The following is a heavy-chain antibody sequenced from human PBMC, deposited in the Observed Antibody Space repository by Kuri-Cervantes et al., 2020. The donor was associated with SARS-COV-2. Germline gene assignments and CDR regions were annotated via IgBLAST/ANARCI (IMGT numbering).Heavy chain of an antibody. CDR2: ISSSSYI. V-gene: IGHV3-21*01. Sequence: GGSLRLSCAASGFTFSSYSMNWVRQAPGKGLEWVSSISSSSYIYYADSVKGRFTISRDNAKNSLYLQMNSLRAEDTAVYYCARDVGRSYYPNDAFDIWGQGTMVTVSS. D-gene: IGHD1-26*01. CDR3: ARDVGRSYYPNDAFDI. J-gene: IGHJ3*02. CDR1: GFTFSSYS.